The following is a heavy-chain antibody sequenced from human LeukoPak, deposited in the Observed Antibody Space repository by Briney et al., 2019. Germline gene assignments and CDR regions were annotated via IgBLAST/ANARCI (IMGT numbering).Heavy chain of an antibody. Sequence: GGSLRLSCAASRFAFSSYAMNWVRQAPGKGLEWVSIIYGGNTTYYADSVKGRFTISRDNSKNTLYLQMNSLRAEDTAVYYSAREKQHWGQGTLVTVSS. CDR1: RFAFSSYA. CDR2: IYGGNTT. V-gene: IGHV3-66*01. CDR3: AREKQH. J-gene: IGHJ1*01.